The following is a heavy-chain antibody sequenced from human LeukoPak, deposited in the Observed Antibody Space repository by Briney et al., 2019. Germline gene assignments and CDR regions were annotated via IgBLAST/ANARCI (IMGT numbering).Heavy chain of an antibody. CDR2: IEQDGSEK. J-gene: IGHJ4*02. V-gene: IGHV3-7*03. CDR1: GFTFSSYW. CDR3: ARAPYYSRVEAYFDY. Sequence: PGGSLRLSCAASGFTFSSYWMSWVRQAPGKGLEWVANIEQDGSEKSYVDSVKGRFTISRDNAKNSLYLQMDSLRAEDTAVYYCARAPYYSRVEAYFDYWDQGTLVAVSS. D-gene: IGHD3-22*01.